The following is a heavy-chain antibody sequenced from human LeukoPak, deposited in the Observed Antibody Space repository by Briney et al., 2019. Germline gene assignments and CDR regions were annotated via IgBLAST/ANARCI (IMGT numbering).Heavy chain of an antibody. D-gene: IGHD1-26*01. CDR1: GVTLSNYA. V-gene: IGHV3-23*01. CDR2: ISSSGSGGNT. Sequence: GGSLRLSCVASGVTLSNYAMSWARQAPGKGLEWVSGISSSGSGGNTYYADSVKGRFTISRDSSRSTLFLHMNTLRAEDTAIYYCAKDRTVGASYWYFDLWGRGTLVTVSS. CDR3: AKDRTVGASYWYFDL. J-gene: IGHJ2*01.